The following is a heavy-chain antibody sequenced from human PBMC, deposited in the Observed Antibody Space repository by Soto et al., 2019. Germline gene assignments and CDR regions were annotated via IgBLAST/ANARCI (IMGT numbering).Heavy chain of an antibody. CDR1: GGSISSSNW. D-gene: IGHD3-10*01. J-gene: IGHJ6*02. V-gene: IGHV4-4*02. CDR3: ARVALYGSGRDYYYGMDV. Sequence: SETVSLTCAVSGGSISSSNWWSWVRQPPGKGLEWIGEIYHSGSTNYNPSLKSRVTISVDKSKNQFSLKLSSVTAADAAVYYCARVALYGSGRDYYYGMDVWGQGTTVT. CDR2: IYHSGST.